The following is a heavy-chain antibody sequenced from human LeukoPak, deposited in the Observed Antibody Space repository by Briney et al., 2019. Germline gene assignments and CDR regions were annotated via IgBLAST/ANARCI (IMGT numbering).Heavy chain of an antibody. CDR2: ITSSSNYI. Sequence: GGSLRLSCAASGFTFSIYSMNWVRQAPGKGLEWLSSITSSSNYIYYADSVKGRFTISRDNVQNSLYLQMNSLRAEDAAMYYCARDRGYFDNWGQGTLVTVSS. V-gene: IGHV3-21*01. CDR1: GFTFSIYS. CDR3: ARDRGYFDN. J-gene: IGHJ4*02.